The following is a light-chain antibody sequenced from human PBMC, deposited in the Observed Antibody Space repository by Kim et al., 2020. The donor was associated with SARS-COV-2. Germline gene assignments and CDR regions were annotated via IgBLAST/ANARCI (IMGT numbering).Light chain of an antibody. CDR1: NNNVGNQG. V-gene: IGLV10-54*01. J-gene: IGLJ3*02. Sequence: ATLPFTENNNNVGNQGAAWLQQHQGHPPTIVFYRNGKRPSATSERFSASRSGNTASLTITGLQPEDEADYYCSAWDTSLDAWVFGGGTQLTVL. CDR3: SAWDTSLDAWV. CDR2: RNG.